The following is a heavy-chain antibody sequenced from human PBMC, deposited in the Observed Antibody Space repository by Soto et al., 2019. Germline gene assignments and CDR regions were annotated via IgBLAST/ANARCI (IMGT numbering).Heavy chain of an antibody. CDR1: GYTFSNYD. CDR2: INPSGGST. Sequence: ASVKVSCKGSGYTFSNYDINWVRQATGQGLEWMGMINPSGGSTSSAQKFQGRVTVTRDTSTSTVYMELSSLRSEDTAVYFCARNVWGDIWGQGTMVTVS. J-gene: IGHJ3*02. V-gene: IGHV1-46*01. CDR3: ARNVWGDI. D-gene: IGHD7-27*01.